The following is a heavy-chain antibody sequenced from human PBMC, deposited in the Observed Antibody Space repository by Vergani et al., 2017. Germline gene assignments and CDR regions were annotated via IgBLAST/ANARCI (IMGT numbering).Heavy chain of an antibody. Sequence: EVQLVESGGGLVQPGGSLRLSCAASGFTFSSYSMNWVRQAPGKGLEWVSSISSSSSYIYYADSVKGRFTISRDNAKNSLYLQMNSLRAEDTAVYYSSRSGRLYYYYGMDVWGQGTTVTVSS. CDR3: SRSGRLYYYYGMDV. J-gene: IGHJ6*02. V-gene: IGHV3-21*01. CDR2: ISSSSSYI. CDR1: GFTFSSYS. D-gene: IGHD2-15*01.